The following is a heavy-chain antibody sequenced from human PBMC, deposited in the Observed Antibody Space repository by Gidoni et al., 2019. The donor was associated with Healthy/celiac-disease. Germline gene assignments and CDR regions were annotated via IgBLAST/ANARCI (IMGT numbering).Heavy chain of an antibody. CDR2: IIPIFGTA. CDR3: VYDSSGYPSLTYYYYYMDV. J-gene: IGHJ6*03. Sequence: QVQLVQSGAEVTKPGSSVKVSCKASGGTFSSYAISWVRQDPGQGLEWMGGIIPIFGTANYAQKFQGRVTITADESTSTAYMELSSLRSEDTAVYYCVYDSSGYPSLTYYYYYMDVWGKGTTVTVSS. D-gene: IGHD3-22*01. V-gene: IGHV1-69*01. CDR1: GGTFSSYA.